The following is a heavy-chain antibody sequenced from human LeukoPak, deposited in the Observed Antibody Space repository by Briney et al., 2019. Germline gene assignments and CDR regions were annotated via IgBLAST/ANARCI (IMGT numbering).Heavy chain of an antibody. CDR2: INHSGST. Sequence: SETLSLTCAVYGGSFSGYYWSWIRQPPGKGLEWIGEINHSGSTNYNPSLKSRVTISVDTSENQFSLKLSSVTAADTAVYYCARGGYSGYDYAFDYWGQGTLVTVSS. D-gene: IGHD5-12*01. J-gene: IGHJ4*02. CDR3: ARGGYSGYDYAFDY. V-gene: IGHV4-34*01. CDR1: GGSFSGYY.